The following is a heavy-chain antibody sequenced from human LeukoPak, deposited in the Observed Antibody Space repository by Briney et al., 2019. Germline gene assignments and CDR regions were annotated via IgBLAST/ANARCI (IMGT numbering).Heavy chain of an antibody. V-gene: IGHV1-69*02. D-gene: IGHD2-21*01. Sequence: SVKVSCKASGGTFTSYTISWVRQAPGQGLEWMGRIIPILGIATYAQKFQGRVTITSDNSTSTAYMQLSSLRSEDTAGYYCASSPYCGGDCYSYWGQGTLVTVSS. CDR2: IIPILGIA. J-gene: IGHJ4*02. CDR3: ASSPYCGGDCYSY. CDR1: GGTFTSYT.